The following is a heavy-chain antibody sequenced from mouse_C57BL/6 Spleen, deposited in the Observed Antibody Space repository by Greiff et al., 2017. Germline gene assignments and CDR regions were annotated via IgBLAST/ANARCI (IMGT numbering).Heavy chain of an antibody. J-gene: IGHJ4*01. CDR3: VRHPYEDYAMDY. Sequence: EADGGLVQPKGSLKLSCAASGFSFNTYAMNWVRQAPGKGLEWVARIRSKSNNYATYYADSVKDRFTISRDDSESMLYLQMNNLKTEDTAMYYCVRHPYEDYAMDYWGQGTSVTVSS. D-gene: IGHD2-14*01. V-gene: IGHV10-1*01. CDR1: GFSFNTYA. CDR2: IRSKSNNYAT.